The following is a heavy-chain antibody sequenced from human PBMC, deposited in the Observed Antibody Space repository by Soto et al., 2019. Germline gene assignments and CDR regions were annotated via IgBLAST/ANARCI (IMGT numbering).Heavy chain of an antibody. CDR2: IKSNTDGGTT. CDR1: GFTFIYAW. CDR3: TPDPILAAAGGSDP. D-gene: IGHD6-13*01. V-gene: IGHV3-15*01. Sequence: EVQLVESGGGLVKPGGSLRLSCEASGFTFIYAWMSWVRQAPGKGLEWVGHIKSNTDGGTTDYAAPVNGRFTISRDDSKTTLYLQMSSLKTEDTAVYYCTPDPILAAAGGSDPWGQGTQVTVSS. J-gene: IGHJ5*02.